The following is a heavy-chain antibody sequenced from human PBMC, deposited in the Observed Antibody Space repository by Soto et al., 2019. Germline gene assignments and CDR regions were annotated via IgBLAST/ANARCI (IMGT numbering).Heavy chain of an antibody. D-gene: IGHD5-18*01. V-gene: IGHV1-69*02. Sequence: QVQLVQSGAEVKKPGSSVKVSCKASGGTFSSYTISWVRQAPGQGLEWMGRSIPILGIANYAQKFQGRVTITADKSTSTAYMELSSLRSEDTAVYYCARNLPGYSYGLPFDYWGQGTLVTVSS. CDR1: GGTFSSYT. CDR3: ARNLPGYSYGLPFDY. J-gene: IGHJ4*02. CDR2: SIPILGIA.